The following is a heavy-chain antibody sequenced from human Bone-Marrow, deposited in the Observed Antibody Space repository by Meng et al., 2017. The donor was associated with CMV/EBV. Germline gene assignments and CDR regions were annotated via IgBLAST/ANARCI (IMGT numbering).Heavy chain of an antibody. CDR3: AARGYNYGQNFEY. Sequence: QVELVQSGTEVAKPGASVKVSCKASGYTCTDYYMHWVRQAPGQGLEWMGWINPNSGGTSYAQKFQGRVTMTRDTSINTAYMELTSLTPDDTAVYYCAARGYNYGQNFEYWGQGTLVTVSS. CDR1: GYTCTDYY. J-gene: IGHJ4*02. D-gene: IGHD5-18*01. V-gene: IGHV1-2*02. CDR2: INPNSGGT.